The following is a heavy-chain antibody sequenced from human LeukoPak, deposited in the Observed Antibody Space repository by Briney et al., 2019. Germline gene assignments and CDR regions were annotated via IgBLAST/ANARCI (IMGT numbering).Heavy chain of an antibody. CDR2: INHSGST. J-gene: IGHJ5*02. CDR1: GGSFSDYY. V-gene: IGHV4-34*01. CDR3: ARSAWFDP. Sequence: SETLSLTCAVYGGSFSDYYWSWIRQPPGKGLEWIGEINHSGSTNYNPSLKSRVTISVDTSKNQFSLKLSSVTAADTAVYYCARSAWFDPWGQGTLVTVSS.